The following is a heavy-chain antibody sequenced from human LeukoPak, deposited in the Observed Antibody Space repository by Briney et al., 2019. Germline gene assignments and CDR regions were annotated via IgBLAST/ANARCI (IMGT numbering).Heavy chain of an antibody. CDR1: GFTFNNYA. CDR3: ARDGY. V-gene: IGHV3-48*01. CDR2: ISGSGTI. Sequence: PGGSLRLSCAASGFTFNNYAMSWVRQAPGKGLEWISYISGSGTIYYADSVKGRFTISRDNAQRLVYLQMNSLRAEDTAVYYCARDGYWGQGTLVTVSS. J-gene: IGHJ4*02.